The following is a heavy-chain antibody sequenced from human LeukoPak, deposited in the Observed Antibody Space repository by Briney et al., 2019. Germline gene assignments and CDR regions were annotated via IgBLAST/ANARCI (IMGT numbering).Heavy chain of an antibody. D-gene: IGHD3-22*01. CDR3: AREKANYYDSSGYYAFDY. CDR1: GYTLTELS. CDR2: FDPEDGET. Sequence: ASVKVSCKVSGYTLTELSMHWVRQAPGKGLEWMGGFDPEDGETIYAQKFQGRVTMTEDTSTDTAYMELSSLRSEDTAVYYCAREKANYYDSSGYYAFDYWGQGTLVTVSS. V-gene: IGHV1-24*01. J-gene: IGHJ4*02.